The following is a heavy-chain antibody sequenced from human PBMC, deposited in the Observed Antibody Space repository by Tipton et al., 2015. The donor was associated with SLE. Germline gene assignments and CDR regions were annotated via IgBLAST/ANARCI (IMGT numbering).Heavy chain of an antibody. CDR1: GGSFSGYY. CDR3: ARGGIVVVTAIPFDY. Sequence: LRLSCAVYGGSFSGYYWSWIRQPPGKGLEWIGEINHSGSTNYNPSLKSRVTISVDTSKNQFSLKLSSVTAADTAVYYCARGGIVVVTAIPFDYWGQGTLVTVSS. D-gene: IGHD2-21*02. CDR2: INHSGST. J-gene: IGHJ4*02. V-gene: IGHV4-34*01.